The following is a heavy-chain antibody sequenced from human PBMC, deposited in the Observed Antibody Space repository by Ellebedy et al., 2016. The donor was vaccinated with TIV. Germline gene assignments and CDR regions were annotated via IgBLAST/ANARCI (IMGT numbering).Heavy chain of an antibody. V-gene: IGHV3-48*02. D-gene: IGHD6-19*01. CDR1: GFTFSSYS. J-gene: IGHJ4*02. CDR3: VSGYSCGWYGIDY. CDR2: ISISSSDI. Sequence: GESLKISCTASGFTFSSYSMSWVRQAPGKGLEWVSYISISSSDIFYADSVEGRFTISRDNAKNSLYLQMNSLRDEDTAVYYCVSGYSCGWYGIDYWGQGTLVTVSS.